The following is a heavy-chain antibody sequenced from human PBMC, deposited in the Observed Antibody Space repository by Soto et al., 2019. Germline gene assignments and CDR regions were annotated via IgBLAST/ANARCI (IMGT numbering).Heavy chain of an antibody. J-gene: IGHJ4*02. CDR1: GFSFSSYA. D-gene: IGHD3-22*01. CDR2: ISSSGGST. CDR3: AKYQPMTQPRPYFDY. V-gene: IGHV3-23*01. Sequence: WGSLRLSWAASGFSFSSYAMSWVRQAPGKGLGWVSAISSSGGSTFYADSVKGRFTISRDNSRNTLYLQMNSLRAEDTAIYYCAKYQPMTQPRPYFDYWGQGTLVTVSS.